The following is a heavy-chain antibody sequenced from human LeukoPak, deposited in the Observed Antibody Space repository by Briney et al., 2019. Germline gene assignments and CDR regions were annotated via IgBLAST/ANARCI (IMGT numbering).Heavy chain of an antibody. V-gene: IGHV3-48*03. D-gene: IGHD6-19*01. CDR2: IKTAGNKI. CDR3: ARDKGRMQGNHWLALGDS. CDR1: GFTLRNYE. Sequence: GGSLRLSCTTSGFTLRNYEMNWVRQAPGKGLEWISYIKTAGNKIQYADSVKGRFTASRDHAKNSLFLDMNSLRVEDTGLYYCARDKGRMQGNHWLALGDSWGQGTLVTVSS. J-gene: IGHJ4*02.